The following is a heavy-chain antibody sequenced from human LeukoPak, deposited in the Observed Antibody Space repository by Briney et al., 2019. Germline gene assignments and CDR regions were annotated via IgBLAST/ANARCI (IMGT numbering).Heavy chain of an antibody. Sequence: ASVKVSCKASGYTFTSYAMHWVRQAPGQRLEWMGWTNAGNGNTKYSQKFQGRVTVTRDTSASTAYMELSSLRSEDTAVYYCARGVRGDNRSRYDYWGQGTLVTVSS. CDR2: TNAGNGNT. J-gene: IGHJ4*02. CDR1: GYTFTSYA. D-gene: IGHD3-10*01. V-gene: IGHV1-3*01. CDR3: ARGVRGDNRSRYDY.